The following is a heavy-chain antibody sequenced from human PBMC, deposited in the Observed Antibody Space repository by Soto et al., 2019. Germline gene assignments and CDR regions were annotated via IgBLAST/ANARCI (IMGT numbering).Heavy chain of an antibody. CDR2: IIPIFGTA. V-gene: IGHV1-69*01. J-gene: IGHJ6*02. D-gene: IGHD6-6*01. CDR3: ARGLSAARRGDYYYGMDV. Sequence: QVQLVQSGAEVKKPGSSVKVSCKASGGTFSSYAISWVRQAPGQGLEWMGGIIPIFGTANYAQKFHGRVTITADESTSTAYMELSSLRSEDTAVYYCARGLSAARRGDYYYGMDVWCQGTTVTVSS. CDR1: GGTFSSYA.